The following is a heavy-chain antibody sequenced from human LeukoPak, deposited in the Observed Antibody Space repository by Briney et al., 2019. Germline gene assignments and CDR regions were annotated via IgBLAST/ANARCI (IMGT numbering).Heavy chain of an antibody. CDR1: GGSISSSSYY. CDR3: ARLNLRGWFDP. D-gene: IGHD5/OR15-5a*01. J-gene: IGHJ5*02. CDR2: IYYSGST. V-gene: IGHV4-39*07. Sequence: PSETLSLTCTVSGGSISSSSYYWGWIRQPPGKGLEWIGSIYYSGSTYYNPSLKSRVTISVDTSKNQFSLKLSSVTAADTAVYYCARLNLRGWFDPWGQGTLVTVSS.